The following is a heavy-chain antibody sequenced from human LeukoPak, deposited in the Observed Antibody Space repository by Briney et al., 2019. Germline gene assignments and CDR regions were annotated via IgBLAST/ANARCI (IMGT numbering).Heavy chain of an antibody. CDR1: GFTFSSHA. CDR2: ISGSGGST. Sequence: GGSLRLSCAASGFTFSSHAMNWVRQAPGKGLEWVSAISGSGGSTYYADSVKGRFTISRDNSKNTLYLQMNSLRAEDTAVYYCAKAPTPNYDFWSGYYLYFDYWGQGTLVTVSS. CDR3: AKAPTPNYDFWSGYYLYFDY. V-gene: IGHV3-23*01. J-gene: IGHJ4*02. D-gene: IGHD3-3*01.